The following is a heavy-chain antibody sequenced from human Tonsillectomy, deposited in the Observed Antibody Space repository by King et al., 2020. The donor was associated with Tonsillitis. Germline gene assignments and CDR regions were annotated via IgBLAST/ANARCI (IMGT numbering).Heavy chain of an antibody. CDR2: IYWNDDK. D-gene: IGHD6-19*01. CDR1: GFSLSTSGVG. J-gene: IGHJ4*02. V-gene: IGHV2-5*01. Sequence: TLKESGPTLVKPTQTLTLTCTFSGFSLSTSGVGVGWIRQPPGKALEWLALIYWNDDKRYSPSLKSRLTITKNTSKNQVVLTMTNMDPVDTATYYCAHRLAGTMNFDYWGQGTLVTVSS. CDR3: AHRLAGTMNFDY.